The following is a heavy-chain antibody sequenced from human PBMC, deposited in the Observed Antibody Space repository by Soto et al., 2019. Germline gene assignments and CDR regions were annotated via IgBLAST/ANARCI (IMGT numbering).Heavy chain of an antibody. V-gene: IGHV4-30-4*01. CDR3: ARTSPRGSGTWFDP. J-gene: IGHJ5*02. CDR1: GGSISSDDYY. CDR2: IYHSGSS. D-gene: IGHD3-10*01. Sequence: QVKLQESGPGLVKPSQTLSLTCNVSGGSISSDDYYWSWIRQPPGKGLEWIGYIYHSGSSYYNPSLQSRVTISIDTSKNQLSLKLSSVTAADSAVYYCARTSPRGSGTWFDPWGQGTLFTVSS.